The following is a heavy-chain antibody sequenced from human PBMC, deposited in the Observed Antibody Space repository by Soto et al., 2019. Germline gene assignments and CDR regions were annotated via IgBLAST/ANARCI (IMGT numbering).Heavy chain of an antibody. D-gene: IGHD2-15*01. Sequence: ASVKVSCKASGYTFTSYGISWVRQAPGQGLEWMGWISAYNGNTNYAQKLQGRVTMTTDTSTSTAYMELRSLRSDDTAVYYCARDCSGGSCYHPPSYWGQGTLVTVSS. CDR2: ISAYNGNT. J-gene: IGHJ4*02. CDR3: ARDCSGGSCYHPPSY. V-gene: IGHV1-18*01. CDR1: GYTFTSYG.